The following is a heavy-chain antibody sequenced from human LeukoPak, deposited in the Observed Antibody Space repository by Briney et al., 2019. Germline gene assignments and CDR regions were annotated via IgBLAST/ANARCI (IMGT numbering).Heavy chain of an antibody. CDR1: GGSISSSNW. D-gene: IGHD5-12*01. Sequence: SETLSLTCAVSGGSISSSNWWSWVRQPPGKGLEWIGEIYHSGSTNYNPSLKSRVTISVDRSKNQFSLKLSSVTAADTAVYYCASVKYSGYDYYFDYWGQGTLVTVSS. J-gene: IGHJ4*02. V-gene: IGHV4-4*02. CDR3: ASVKYSGYDYYFDY. CDR2: IYHSGST.